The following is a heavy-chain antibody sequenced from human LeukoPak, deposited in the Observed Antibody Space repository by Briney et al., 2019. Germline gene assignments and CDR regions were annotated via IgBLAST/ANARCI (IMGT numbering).Heavy chain of an antibody. J-gene: IGHJ4*02. V-gene: IGHV1-2*06. CDR3: VRDNGAY. D-gene: IGHD2-8*01. Sequence: ASVKVSXKASGYTFTSYGISWVRQAPGQGLEWMGRINSYSGGTNYALKFQGRVTMTRDTSMSTAYMDLSSLTSDDTAVYFCVRDNGAYWGQGTLVTVSS. CDR1: GYTFTSYG. CDR2: INSYSGGT.